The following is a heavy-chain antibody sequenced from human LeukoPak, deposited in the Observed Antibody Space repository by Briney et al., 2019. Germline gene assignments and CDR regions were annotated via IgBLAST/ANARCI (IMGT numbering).Heavy chain of an antibody. CDR3: ARVGDCSSTSCYTFDY. Sequence: SETLSLTCTVSGGSVSSGSYYWSWIRQPPGKGLEWIGYIYYSGSTNYNPSLKSRVTISVDTSKNQFSLKLSSVTAADTAVYYCARVGDCSSTSCYTFDYWGQGTLVTVSS. CDR1: GGSVSSGSYY. CDR2: IYYSGST. J-gene: IGHJ4*02. D-gene: IGHD2-2*01. V-gene: IGHV4-61*01.